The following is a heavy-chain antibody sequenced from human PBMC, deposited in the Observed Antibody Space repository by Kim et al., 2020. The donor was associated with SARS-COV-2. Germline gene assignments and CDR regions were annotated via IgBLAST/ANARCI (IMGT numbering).Heavy chain of an antibody. Sequence: GGSLRLSGAASGIIFSDSAMHWVRQASGKGLEWVGLIRSKTYNYATAYSASVKGRFTISRDDSKNTAYLQMNSLKTEDTAVYYCRLSLSSTNYGDIVGNNWGERTLVTVSS. CDR2: IRSKTYNYAT. V-gene: IGHV3-73*01. CDR3: RLSLSSTNYGDIVGNN. CDR1: GIIFSDSA. D-gene: IGHD2-2*01. J-gene: IGHJ1*01.